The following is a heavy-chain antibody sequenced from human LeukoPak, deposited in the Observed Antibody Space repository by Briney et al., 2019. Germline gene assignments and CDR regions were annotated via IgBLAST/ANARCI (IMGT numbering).Heavy chain of an antibody. CDR2: INPNFGDT. V-gene: IGHV1-2*02. D-gene: IGHD1-7*01. Sequence: ASVKVSCKASGYTFTGYYVHWVRQAPGQGPEWMGWINPNFGDTDYAQKFQGRVTMTRDTSISTAYMELSRLKSDDTAVYYCARGYNWNYVGFDYWGQGTLVTVSS. CDR1: GYTFTGYY. J-gene: IGHJ4*02. CDR3: ARGYNWNYVGFDY.